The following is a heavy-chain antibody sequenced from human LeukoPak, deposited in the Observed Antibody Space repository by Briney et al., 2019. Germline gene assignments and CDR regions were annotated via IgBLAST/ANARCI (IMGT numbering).Heavy chain of an antibody. CDR1: DASISSYY. CDR3: ARDVLAYCGGDCYSGYFDY. V-gene: IGHV4-59*01. CDR2: IYDSGTT. J-gene: IGHJ4*02. Sequence: SETLSLTCTVSDASISSYYWSWIRQPPGKGLEWIGYIYDSGTTNYNPSLKSRFTISVDTSKNQFSLKLGSVTAADTAVYYCARDVLAYCGGDCYSGYFDYWGQGTLVTVSS. D-gene: IGHD2-21*02.